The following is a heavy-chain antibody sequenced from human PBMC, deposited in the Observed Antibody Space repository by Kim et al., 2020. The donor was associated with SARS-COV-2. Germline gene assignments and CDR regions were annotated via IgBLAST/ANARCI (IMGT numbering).Heavy chain of an antibody. J-gene: IGHJ6*02. V-gene: IGHV3-30*13. D-gene: IGHD6-13*01. CDR3: ARDPIAAAGGYYYYGMDV. Sequence: VKGRFTISRDNSKNRLYLQMNSLRAEDTAVYYCARDPIAAAGGYYYYGMDVWGQGTTVTVSS.